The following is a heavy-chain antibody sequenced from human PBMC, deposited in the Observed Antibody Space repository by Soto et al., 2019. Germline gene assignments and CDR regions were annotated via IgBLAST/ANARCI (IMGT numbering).Heavy chain of an antibody. CDR1: AFTFSSYA. D-gene: IGHD1-26*01. Sequence: VQLLESGGDLVQPGGSLRLSCAASAFTFSSYAMTWVRQAPGKGLEWVSALSSSGGSTYYAHSVKGRFTISRDNSKNTLYLQMNSVRGEDAAVYYCAKNFAGARLDVWGQGTTVTVSS. V-gene: IGHV3-23*01. CDR3: AKNFAGARLDV. J-gene: IGHJ6*01. CDR2: LSSSGGST.